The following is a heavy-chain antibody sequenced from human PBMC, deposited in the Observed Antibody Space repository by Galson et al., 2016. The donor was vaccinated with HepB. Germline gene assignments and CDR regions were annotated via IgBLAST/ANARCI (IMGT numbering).Heavy chain of an antibody. V-gene: IGHV1-69*13. Sequence: SVKVSCKASGGTFSTYGISWVRHAPGQGLEWMGGIIPMSATANYAQKFQDRVIIIADESTSTVYMELSSLRHEDTAVYYCAKDLARGVRAHSQLWGKGTLVTVSS. J-gene: IGHJ1*01. CDR1: GGTFSTYG. CDR2: IIPMSATA. CDR3: AKDLARGVRAHSQL. D-gene: IGHD3-10*01.